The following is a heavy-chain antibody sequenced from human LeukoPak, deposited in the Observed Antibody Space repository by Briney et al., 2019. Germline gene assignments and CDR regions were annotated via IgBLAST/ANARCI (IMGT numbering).Heavy chain of an antibody. CDR1: GFTFSSYG. CDR3: AKSVAGRYYYYYMDV. D-gene: IGHD6-19*01. V-gene: IGHV3-23*01. Sequence: AGGSLRLSCAASGFTFSSYGMSWVRQAPGKGLEWVSAISGSGGSTYYADSVKGRFTISRDNSKNTLYLQMNSLRAEDTAVYYCAKSVAGRYYYYYMDVWGKGTTVTVSS. J-gene: IGHJ6*03. CDR2: ISGSGGST.